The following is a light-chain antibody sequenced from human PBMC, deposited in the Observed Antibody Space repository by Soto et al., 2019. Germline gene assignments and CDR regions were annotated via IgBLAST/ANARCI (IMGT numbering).Light chain of an antibody. CDR2: DAS. V-gene: IGKV1-5*01. Sequence: DIQMTQSPSTLSASVGDRVTITCRASQTIGNWLAWYQQEPGQAPTLLIYDASTLESGVPSRFSGSGSGTEFTLTIRSLQPEDFATYYCQQGASFPRTFGGGTKVDI. CDR3: QQGASFPRT. CDR1: QTIGNW. J-gene: IGKJ4*01.